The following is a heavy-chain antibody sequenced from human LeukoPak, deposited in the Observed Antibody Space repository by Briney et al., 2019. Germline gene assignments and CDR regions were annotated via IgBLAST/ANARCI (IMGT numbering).Heavy chain of an antibody. J-gene: IGHJ6*03. D-gene: IGHD2-21*02. CDR2: INSDGSST. V-gene: IGHV3-74*01. CDR3: ARDRSVTADYYYYYMDV. CDR1: GFTFSSYW. Sequence: GGSLRLSCAASGFTFSSYWIHWVRQAPGKGLVWVSRINSDGSSTSYADSVKGRFTISRDNAKNTLYLQMNSLRAEDTAVYYCARDRSVTADYYYYYMDVWGKGTTVTVSS.